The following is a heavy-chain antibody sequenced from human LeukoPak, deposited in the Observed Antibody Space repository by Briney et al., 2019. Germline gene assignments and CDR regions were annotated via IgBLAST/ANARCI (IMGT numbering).Heavy chain of an antibody. Sequence: SETLSLTCTVSGGSISSYYWSWIRQPPGKGLEWMGYIYYSGSTNYNPSLKSRVTISVDTSKNQFSLKLSSVTAADTAVYYCARVLRRDGSPGTFDIWGQGTMVTVSS. D-gene: IGHD5-24*01. CDR1: GGSISSYY. J-gene: IGHJ3*02. CDR2: IYYSGST. V-gene: IGHV4-59*01. CDR3: ARVLRRDGSPGTFDI.